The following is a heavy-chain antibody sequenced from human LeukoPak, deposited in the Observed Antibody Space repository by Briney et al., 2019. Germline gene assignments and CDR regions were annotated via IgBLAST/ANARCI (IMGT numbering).Heavy chain of an antibody. V-gene: IGHV3-23*01. CDR1: GFTFSSFA. CDR2: ISGGGGRR. Sequence: GGSLRLSCAASGFTFSSFAMSWVRQAPGKGLEWVSPISGGGGRRCYVDSVKGRFTISRDNSKNTLYLQMNSLRAEDTAVYYCAKGPGRWLQLRYFDFWGQGTLVIVSS. D-gene: IGHD5-24*01. CDR3: AKGPGRWLQLRYFDF. J-gene: IGHJ4*02.